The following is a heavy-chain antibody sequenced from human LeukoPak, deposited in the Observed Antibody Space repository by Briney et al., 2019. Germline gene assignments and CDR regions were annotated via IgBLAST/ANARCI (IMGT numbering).Heavy chain of an antibody. CDR1: RFTFSSYE. J-gene: IGHJ6*04. CDR2: ISSSGSTI. CDR3: AELGITMIGGV. Sequence: PGGSLRLSCAASRFTFSSYEMNWVRPAPGQGLEWVSYISSSGSTIYYADSVKGRFTISRDNAKDSLYLQMNSLRAEDTAVYYCAELGITMIGGVWGKGTTVTISS. V-gene: IGHV3-48*03. D-gene: IGHD3-10*02.